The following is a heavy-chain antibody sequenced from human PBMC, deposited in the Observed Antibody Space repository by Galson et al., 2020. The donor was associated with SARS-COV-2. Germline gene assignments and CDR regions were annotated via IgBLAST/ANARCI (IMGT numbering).Heavy chain of an antibody. CDR3: ARSHYDFWTGYPQDAFDM. CDR1: ELLFSTYS. CDR2: ISYDVTAK. J-gene: IGHJ3*02. Sequence: GGSLRLSCAASELLFSTYSMHWVRQAPGKGLEWVAVISYDVTAKAYADSVKGRFTISRDNSKNTLYLQMNSLRPEDTAVYYCARSHYDFWTGYPQDAFDMWGQGTMVTISS. V-gene: IGHV3-30*04. D-gene: IGHD3-3*01.